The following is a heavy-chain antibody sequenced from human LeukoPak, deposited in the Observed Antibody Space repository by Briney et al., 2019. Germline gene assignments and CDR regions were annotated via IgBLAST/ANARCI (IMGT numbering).Heavy chain of an antibody. J-gene: IGHJ4*02. D-gene: IGHD3-10*01. CDR1: GGSINGFY. CDR3: ARHVISFGESYSQYSFDY. CDR2: ISYSGST. V-gene: IGHV4-59*08. Sequence: SETLSLTCTVSGGSINGFYWSWIRQPPGRRLEWIGYISYSGSTYYRPSLKSRLTMSLDTSQNQFSLGLNSVTAADTAIYYCARHVISFGESYSQYSFDYWGQGSLVTVSS.